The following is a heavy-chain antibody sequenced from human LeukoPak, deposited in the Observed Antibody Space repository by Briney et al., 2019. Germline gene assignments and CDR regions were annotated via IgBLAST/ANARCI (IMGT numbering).Heavy chain of an antibody. CDR2: ISYDGSNK. V-gene: IGHV3-30*04. J-gene: IGHJ4*02. CDR3: ARDPRPTSLLWFGELYAPFDY. D-gene: IGHD3-10*01. Sequence: PGRSLRLSCAASGFTFSSYAMHWVRQAPGKGLEWVAVISYDGSNKYYADSVKGRFTISRDNSKNTLYLQMNSLRAEDTAVHYCARDPRPTSLLWFGELYAPFDYWGQGTLVTVSS. CDR1: GFTFSSYA.